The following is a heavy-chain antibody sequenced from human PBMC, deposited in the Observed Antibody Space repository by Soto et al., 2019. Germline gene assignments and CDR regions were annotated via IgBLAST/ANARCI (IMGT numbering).Heavy chain of an antibody. CDR3: ARVAVDIVATTLNWFDP. V-gene: IGHV1-18*04. D-gene: IGHD5-12*01. Sequence: QVQLVQSGAEVKKPGASVKVSCKASGYTFTSYGISWVRQAPGQGLEWMGWISAYNSNTNYAQKLQGRVTMTTDTSTSTAYMELRSLRSDDTAVYYCARVAVDIVATTLNWFDPWGQGTLVTVSS. CDR2: ISAYNSNT. CDR1: GYTFTSYG. J-gene: IGHJ5*02.